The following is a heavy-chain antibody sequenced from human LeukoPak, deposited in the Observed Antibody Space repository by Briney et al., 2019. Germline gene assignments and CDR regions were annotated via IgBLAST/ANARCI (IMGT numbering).Heavy chain of an antibody. D-gene: IGHD6-25*01. CDR3: ARDPRGYSRPNNWFDP. Sequence: SETLSLTCTVSGVSISTYYWSWIRQPAGKGLEWIGRIYISGSTNYNPSLGSRITMSIDTSKNQFSLKLSSVTAADTAVYYCARDPRGYSRPNNWFDPWGQGILVTVSS. V-gene: IGHV4-4*07. J-gene: IGHJ5*02. CDR2: IYISGST. CDR1: GVSISTYY.